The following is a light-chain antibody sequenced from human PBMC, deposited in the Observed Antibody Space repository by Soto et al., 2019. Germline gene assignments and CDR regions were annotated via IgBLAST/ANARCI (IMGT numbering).Light chain of an antibody. V-gene: IGKV3-11*01. CDR2: DAS. Sequence: EIVLTQSPATLSLSPGERATLSCRASQSVSSYLAWYQQKPGQAPRLLIYDASNRATGIPARFSGSGSGTDFTLTINSLEPEDFTVSYCQQRSNLLTLGGRTKVDIK. CDR1: QSVSSY. J-gene: IGKJ4*01. CDR3: QQRSNLLT.